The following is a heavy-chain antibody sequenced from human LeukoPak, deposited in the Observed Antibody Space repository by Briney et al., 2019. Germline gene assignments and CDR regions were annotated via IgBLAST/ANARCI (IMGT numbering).Heavy chain of an antibody. V-gene: IGHV3-30-3*01. Sequence: GRSLRLSCAASGFTFSSYAMHWVRQAPGKGLEWVAVISYDGSNKYYADSVKGRFTISRDNSKNTLYLQMNSLKTEDTAVYYCTTGGSVIVAGTRAFDIWGQGTMVTVSS. D-gene: IGHD5-12*01. CDR3: TTGGSVIVAGTRAFDI. J-gene: IGHJ3*02. CDR1: GFTFSSYA. CDR2: ISYDGSNK.